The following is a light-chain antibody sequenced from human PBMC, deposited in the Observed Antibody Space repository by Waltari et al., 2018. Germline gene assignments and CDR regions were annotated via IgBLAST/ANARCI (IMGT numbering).Light chain of an antibody. J-gene: IGLJ2*01. CDR2: RNN. V-gene: IGLV1-47*01. CDR3: AIWDDGVI. CDR1: NSNIANTY. Sequence: QSVLNQPPSVSGTPGKTVTISCSGSNSNIANTYVYWYQQLPGMAPKLLIYRNNQRPSGVPDRFSGSKSGTSASLAISGLRSEDEAHYSCAIWDDGVIFGGGTKLTVL.